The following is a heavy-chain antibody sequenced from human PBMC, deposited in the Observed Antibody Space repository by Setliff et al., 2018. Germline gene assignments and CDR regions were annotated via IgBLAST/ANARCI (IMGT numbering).Heavy chain of an antibody. D-gene: IGHD3-10*01. Sequence: PGGSLRLSCAASGFTFSNAWMSWVRQAPGKGLEWVSYMSSSSSTIYYADSVKGRFTISRDNAKNSLYLQMNSLRAEDTAVYYCARDHVYGSQYYYYYYGMDVWGQGTTVTVSS. CDR3: ARDHVYGSQYYYYYYGMDV. J-gene: IGHJ6*02. V-gene: IGHV3-48*01. CDR2: MSSSSSTI. CDR1: GFTFSNAW.